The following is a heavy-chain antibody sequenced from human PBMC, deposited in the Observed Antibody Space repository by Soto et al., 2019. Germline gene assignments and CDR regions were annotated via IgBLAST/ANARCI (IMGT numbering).Heavy chain of an antibody. V-gene: IGHV1-3*01. CDR1: GYGFTGSA. CDR3: ARERRARVGNPNSAEHYDIDV. CDR2: IDAGNGDT. J-gene: IGHJ6*03. D-gene: IGHD1-7*01. Sequence: GSMKGCCESCGYGFTGSAVPWGRQAPGQRLQWMGWIDAGNGDTKYSQKFQGRVTITRDTAASTAYMELSSLRSEDTAVYYCARERRARVGNPNSAEHYDIDVRGKG.